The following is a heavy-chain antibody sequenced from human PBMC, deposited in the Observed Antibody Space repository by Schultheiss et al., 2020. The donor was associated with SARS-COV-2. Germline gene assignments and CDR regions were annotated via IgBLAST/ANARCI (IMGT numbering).Heavy chain of an antibody. V-gene: IGHV4-34*01. D-gene: IGHD4-17*01. CDR2: IYYSGST. CDR3: ARASTVTTEADYFDY. J-gene: IGHJ4*02. Sequence: SETLSLTCAVYGGSFSGYYWSWIRQPPGKGLEWIGYIYYSGSTYYNPSLKSRVTISVDTSKNQFSLKLRSVTTADTAVYYCARASTVTTEADYFDYWGQGTLVTVSS. CDR1: GGSFSGYY.